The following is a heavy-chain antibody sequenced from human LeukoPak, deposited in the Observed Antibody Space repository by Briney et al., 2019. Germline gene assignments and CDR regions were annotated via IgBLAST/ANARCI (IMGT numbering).Heavy chain of an antibody. CDR3: ARDGFFGVVPYYYYYMDV. CDR1: GFTFSSYA. D-gene: IGHD3-3*01. Sequence: QPGGSLRLSCAASGFTFSSYAMHWVRQAPGKGLEWVAVISYDGSNKYYADSVKGRFTISRDNSKNTLYLQMNSLRAEDTAVYYCARDGFFGVVPYYYYYMDVWGKGTTVTVSS. V-gene: IGHV3-30-3*01. J-gene: IGHJ6*03. CDR2: ISYDGSNK.